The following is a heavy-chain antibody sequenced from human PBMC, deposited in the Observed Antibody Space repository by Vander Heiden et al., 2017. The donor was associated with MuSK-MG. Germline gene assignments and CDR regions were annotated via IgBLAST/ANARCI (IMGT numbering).Heavy chain of an antibody. CDR2: IYHSGST. Sequence: QVQLQESGPGLVKPSETLSLTCAVSGYSISSGYYWGWIRQPPGKGLEWIGSIYHSGSTYYNPSLKSRVTIAVDTSKNQFSLKLSSVTAAETAVYYCARHVSAPGITMRVVVMHFDYWGQGTLVTVYS. J-gene: IGHJ4*02. CDR3: ARHVSAPGITMRVVVMHFDY. V-gene: IGHV4-38-2*01. CDR1: GYSISSGYY. D-gene: IGHD3-22*01.